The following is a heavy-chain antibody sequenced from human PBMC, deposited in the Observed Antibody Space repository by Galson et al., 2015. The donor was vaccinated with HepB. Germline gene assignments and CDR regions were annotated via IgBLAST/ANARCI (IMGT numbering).Heavy chain of an antibody. CDR1: GFTFSSYG. V-gene: IGHV3-30*02. J-gene: IGHJ4*02. CDR2: IRYDGSNK. D-gene: IGHD3-16*02. Sequence: SLRLSCAASGFTFSSYGMHWVRQAPGKGLEWVAFIRYDGSNKYYADSVKGRFNISRDNSKNTLYLQMNSLRAEDTAVYYCAKDHYDYVWGSYRPDYWGQGTLVTVSS. CDR3: AKDHYDYVWGSYRPDY.